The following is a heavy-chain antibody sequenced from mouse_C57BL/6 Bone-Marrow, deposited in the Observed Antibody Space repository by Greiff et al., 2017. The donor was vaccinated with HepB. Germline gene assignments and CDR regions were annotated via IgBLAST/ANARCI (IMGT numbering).Heavy chain of an antibody. CDR3: ARGGDSSGYYWFAY. CDR1: GYTFTSYG. J-gene: IGHJ3*01. CDR2: IYPRRGNT. V-gene: IGHV1-81*01. D-gene: IGHD3-2*02. Sequence: VQLQQSGAELARPGASVKLSCKASGYTFTSYGISWVKQRTGQGLEWIGEIYPRRGNTYYNEKFKGKATLTADKSSSTAYMGLRSLTSEDSAVYFWARGGDSSGYYWFAYWGQGTLVTVSA.